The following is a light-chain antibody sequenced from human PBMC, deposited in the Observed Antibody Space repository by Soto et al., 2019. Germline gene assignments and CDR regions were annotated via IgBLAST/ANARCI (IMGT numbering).Light chain of an antibody. CDR1: QDVSIW. Sequence: DIQMTQSPSSLSASVGDKVTITCRASQDVSIWLALFQQKPGEAPKLLIYGASSLQSGVPSRFSGTGSGTDFTLTINSLQPEDFATYYCLQAKSFPRTFGGGTKVEVK. CDR2: GAS. J-gene: IGKJ4*01. CDR3: LQAKSFPRT. V-gene: IGKV1-12*01.